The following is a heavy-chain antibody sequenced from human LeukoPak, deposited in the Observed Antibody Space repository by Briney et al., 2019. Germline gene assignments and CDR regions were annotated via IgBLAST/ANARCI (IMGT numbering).Heavy chain of an antibody. V-gene: IGHV3-7*01. CDR2: IKPDGSDQ. CDR1: GFTFSSYW. Sequence: GGSLRLSCAASGFTFSSYWMSWVRQAPGRGLEWVANIKPDGSDQYYVDSVKGRFTISRDNAKNSLYLQMNSLRAEDTAVYYCARWSLGDYWGQGTLVTVSS. D-gene: IGHD1-26*01. J-gene: IGHJ4*02. CDR3: ARWSLGDY.